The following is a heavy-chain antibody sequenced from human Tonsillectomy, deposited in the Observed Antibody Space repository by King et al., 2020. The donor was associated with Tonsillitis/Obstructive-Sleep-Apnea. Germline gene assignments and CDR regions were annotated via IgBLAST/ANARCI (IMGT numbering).Heavy chain of an antibody. CDR2: INPSGGSP. CDR1: GYTFPSYY. J-gene: IGHJ6*02. D-gene: IGHD5-24*01. CDR3: AREMASRLDYYYYDYGMDV. Sequence: QLVQSGAEVKKPGASVKVSCKTSGYTFPSYYMHWVRQGPGQGLEWMGIINPSGGSPSYAQQFQGRVSMSRDTSSRTVYMELSSLRSEDTAVYFCAREMASRLDYYYYDYGMDVWGQGATVTVSS. V-gene: IGHV1-46*01.